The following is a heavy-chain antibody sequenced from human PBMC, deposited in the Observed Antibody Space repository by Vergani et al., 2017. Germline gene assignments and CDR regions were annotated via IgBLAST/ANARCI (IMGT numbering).Heavy chain of an antibody. CDR1: GFTFSSYA. Sequence: EVQLLESGGGLVQPGGSLRLSCAASGFTFSSYAMSWVRQAPGKGLEWVSAISGSGGSTYYADSVKGRFTISRDNSKNTLYLQMNSLRAEDTGVYYCAIDWDRSRGGLFQPSYFQHWGQGTLVTVSS. V-gene: IGHV3-23*01. CDR3: AIDWDRSRGGLFQPSYFQH. CDR2: ISGSGGST. J-gene: IGHJ1*01. D-gene: IGHD6-19*01.